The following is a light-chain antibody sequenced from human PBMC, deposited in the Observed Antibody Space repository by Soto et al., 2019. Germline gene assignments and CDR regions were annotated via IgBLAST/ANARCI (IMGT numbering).Light chain of an antibody. J-gene: IGKJ4*01. Sequence: PGKSATLSCRASQTTNTYLAWYQQKPGQAPRLLIYDASPRATGISARFSGSVSGTDFTLTISSLGTEDFATYICQQCVIWPLLTLGGGPRWRS. CDR2: DAS. CDR3: QQCVIWPLLT. CDR1: QTTNTY. V-gene: IGKV3-11*01.